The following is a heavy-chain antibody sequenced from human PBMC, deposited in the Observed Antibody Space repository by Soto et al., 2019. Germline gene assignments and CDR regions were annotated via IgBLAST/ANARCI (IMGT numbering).Heavy chain of an antibody. J-gene: IGHJ6*03. CDR3: ARAPMVRGVITGYYYYMDV. D-gene: IGHD3-10*01. Sequence: SETLSLTCAVYGGSFSGYYWSWIRQPPGKGLEWIGEINHSGSTNYNPSLKSRVTISVDTSKNQFSLKLSSVTAADTAVYYCARAPMVRGVITGYYYYMDVWGKGTTVTVSS. CDR2: INHSGST. CDR1: GGSFSGYY. V-gene: IGHV4-34*01.